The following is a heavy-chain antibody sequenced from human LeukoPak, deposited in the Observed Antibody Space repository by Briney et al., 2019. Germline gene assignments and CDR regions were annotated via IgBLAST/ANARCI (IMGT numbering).Heavy chain of an antibody. J-gene: IGHJ4*02. CDR3: ASFDGSSSHPFDY. V-gene: IGHV1-8*01. Sequence: ASVTVSCKASGYTFTSYDINWVRQAPGQGLEWMGWMNPNSGNTGYAQKFQGRVTMTRNTSISTAYMELSSLRSEDTAVYYCASFDGSSSHPFDYWGRGTLVTVSS. CDR2: MNPNSGNT. CDR1: GYTFTSYD. D-gene: IGHD6-6*01.